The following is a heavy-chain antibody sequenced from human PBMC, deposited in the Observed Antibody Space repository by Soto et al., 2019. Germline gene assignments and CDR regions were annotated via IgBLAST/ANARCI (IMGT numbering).Heavy chain of an antibody. CDR2: IYSGGST. J-gene: IGHJ4*02. Sequence: EVQLVETGGGLIQPGGSLRLSCAASGFTVSSNYMSWVRQAPGKGLEWVSVIYSGGSTYYADSVKGRFTISRDNSKNTLYLQMNSLRAEDTAVYYCARVWNYDILTGYYTFDYWGQGTLVTVSS. V-gene: IGHV3-53*02. CDR1: GFTVSSNY. D-gene: IGHD3-9*01. CDR3: ARVWNYDILTGYYTFDY.